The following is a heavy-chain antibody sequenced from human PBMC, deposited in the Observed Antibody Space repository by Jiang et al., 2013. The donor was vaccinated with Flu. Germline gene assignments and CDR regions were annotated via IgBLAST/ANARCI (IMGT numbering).Heavy chain of an antibody. CDR1: DGSISSRAYY. Sequence: SGSGLVKPSQTLSLTCTVSDGSISSRAYYWSWIRQHPGKGLEWIGNIYFIGSPYYNPSLKSRVTMSVDTSKKQFSLNLTSVTAADTAVYYCSRGDYYDSSGHAQPFDHWGQGTRVTVSS. D-gene: IGHD3-22*01. J-gene: IGHJ4*02. V-gene: IGHV4-31*03. CDR3: SRGDYYDSSGHAQPFDH. CDR2: IYFIGSP.